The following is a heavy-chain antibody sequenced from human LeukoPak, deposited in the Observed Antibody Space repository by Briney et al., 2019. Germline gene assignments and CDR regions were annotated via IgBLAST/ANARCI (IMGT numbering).Heavy chain of an antibody. J-gene: IGHJ4*02. CDR2: IYSGGNT. Sequence: PGGSLRLSCAASGFTVSSNYMCWVRQAPGKGLEWVSIIYSGGNTYYADSVKGRFTISRDNSKNTLYLQMNSLRAEDTAVYYCAKGVRFGELLFVFDYWGQGTLVTVSS. CDR1: GFTVSSNY. CDR3: AKGVRFGELLFVFDY. V-gene: IGHV3-53*01. D-gene: IGHD3-10*01.